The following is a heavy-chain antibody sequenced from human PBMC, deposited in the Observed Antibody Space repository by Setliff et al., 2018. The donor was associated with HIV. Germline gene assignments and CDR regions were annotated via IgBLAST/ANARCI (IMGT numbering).Heavy chain of an antibody. D-gene: IGHD6-6*01. Sequence: GGSLRLSCVGSGFNFEDYGMAWARQIPGKGLEWVSTITWSGDRTDYADSVKGRFTVSRDNAKDSLYLQMRSLRLEDTAIYYCVRAGRPFRGAMTGLTYDFWGQGALVTVSS. J-gene: IGHJ4*02. CDR2: ITWSGDRT. CDR3: VRAGRPFRGAMTGLTYDF. CDR1: GFNFEDYG. V-gene: IGHV3-20*04.